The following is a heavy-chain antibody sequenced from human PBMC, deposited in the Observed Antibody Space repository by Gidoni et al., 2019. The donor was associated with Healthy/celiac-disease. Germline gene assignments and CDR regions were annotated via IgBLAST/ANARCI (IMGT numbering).Heavy chain of an antibody. D-gene: IGHD1-26*01. CDR2: IYYSGST. J-gene: IGHJ3*02. CDR1: GGSISSYY. V-gene: IGHV4-59*08. Sequence: QVQLQESGPGLVKPSETLSLTCTVPGGSISSYYGSWIRQPPGKGLEWIGYIYYSGSTNYNPSLKSRVTISVDTSKNQFSLKLSSVTAADTAVYYCAREGVGATTADAFDIWGQGTMVTVSS. CDR3: AREGVGATTADAFDI.